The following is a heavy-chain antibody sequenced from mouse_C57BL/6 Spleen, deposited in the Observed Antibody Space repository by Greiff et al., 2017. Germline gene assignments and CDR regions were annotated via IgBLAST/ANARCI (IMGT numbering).Heavy chain of an antibody. J-gene: IGHJ2*01. Sequence: QVQLQQSGAELVRPGTSVKMSCKASGYTFTNYWIGWAKQRPGHGLEWIGDIYPGGGYTNYNEKFKGKATLTAEKSSSTAYMQFSSLTSEDSAIYYCARYSTGTRYFDYWGQGTTLTVSS. CDR3: ARYSTGTRYFDY. CDR2: IYPGGGYT. V-gene: IGHV1-63*01. CDR1: GYTFTNYW. D-gene: IGHD4-1*02.